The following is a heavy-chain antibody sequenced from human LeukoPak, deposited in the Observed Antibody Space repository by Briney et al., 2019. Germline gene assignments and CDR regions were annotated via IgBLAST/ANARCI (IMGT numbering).Heavy chain of an antibody. D-gene: IGHD3-22*01. J-gene: IGHJ3*02. CDR2: IIPIFGIA. CDR1: GGTFSSYA. Sequence: SVKVSCKASGGTFSSYAISWVRQAPGHGLEWMGRIIPIFGIANYAQKFQGRVTITADKSTSTAYMELSSLRSEDTAVYYCARKYYYDSSGYSPHALDIWGQGTMVTVSS. V-gene: IGHV1-69*04. CDR3: ARKYYYDSSGYSPHALDI.